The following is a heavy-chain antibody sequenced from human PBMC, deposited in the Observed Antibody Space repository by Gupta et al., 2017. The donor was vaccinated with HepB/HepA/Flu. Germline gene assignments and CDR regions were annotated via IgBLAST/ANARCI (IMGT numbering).Heavy chain of an antibody. CDR2: SDHRGNN. J-gene: IGHJ4*02. CDR3: TRRAAVTGAAAFDY. Sequence: QVQLQQWGAGLLKPSETLSLTCAVYGGSFSGYYWSWIRQSPGKGLEWIGESDHRGNNNYNPSLKSRVAITVDTSKNQFSLKVNSVTAADTAVYYCTRRAAVTGAAAFDYWGRGTLVTVS. CDR1: GGSFSGYY. V-gene: IGHV4-34*01. D-gene: IGHD4/OR15-4a*01.